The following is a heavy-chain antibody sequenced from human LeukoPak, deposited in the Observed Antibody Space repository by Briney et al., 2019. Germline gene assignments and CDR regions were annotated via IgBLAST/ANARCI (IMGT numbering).Heavy chain of an antibody. D-gene: IGHD2-2*01. CDR3: ARAPITSPFYFDY. J-gene: IGHJ4*02. V-gene: IGHV3-20*04. Sequence: AGGSLRLACTASGFAFDEHGISSVRQVPGRGLGWVSGINWSGGSTGYADPLRGRFTISRDNAKNSLYLQMDSLRAEDTALYYCARAPITSPFYFDYWGQGTLVTVSS. CDR1: GFAFDEHG. CDR2: INWSGGST.